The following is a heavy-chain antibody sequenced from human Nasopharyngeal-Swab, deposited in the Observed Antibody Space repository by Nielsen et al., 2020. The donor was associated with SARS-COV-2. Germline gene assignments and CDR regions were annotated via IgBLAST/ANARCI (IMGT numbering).Heavy chain of an antibody. D-gene: IGHD2-15*01. V-gene: IGHV3-13*01. CDR2: IGTAGDT. CDR1: GFTFSSYD. J-gene: IGHJ6*02. Sequence: GGSLRLSCAASGFTFSSYDMHWVRQATGKGLEWVSAIGTAGDTYYPGSVKGRFTISRENAKNSLYLQMNSLRAEDTAVHYCARDSECSGGRWYYNYYYGMDVWGQGTTVTVSS. CDR3: ARDSECSGGRWYYNYYYGMDV.